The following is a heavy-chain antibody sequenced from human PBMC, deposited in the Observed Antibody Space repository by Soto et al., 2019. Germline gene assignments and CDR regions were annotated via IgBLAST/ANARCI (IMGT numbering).Heavy chain of an antibody. CDR3: ARDHSPHGSGSYPFDY. CDR2: ISAYNGNT. Sequence: QVQLVQSGAEVKKPGASVKVSCKASGYTFTSYGISWVRQAPGQGLEWMGWISAYNGNTNYAQKLQGRVTMTTDTTTSTAYMELRSLRTDDTAGYYCARDHSPHGSGSYPFDYWGQGTLVTVSS. D-gene: IGHD3-10*01. CDR1: GYTFTSYG. V-gene: IGHV1-18*01. J-gene: IGHJ4*02.